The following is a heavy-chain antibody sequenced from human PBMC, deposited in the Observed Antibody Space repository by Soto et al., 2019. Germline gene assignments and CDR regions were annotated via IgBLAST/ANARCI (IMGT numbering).Heavy chain of an antibody. V-gene: IGHV1-46*01. CDR3: ARDRSIAAAGRWSFDY. D-gene: IGHD6-13*01. CDR1: GYTFTSYY. J-gene: IGHJ4*02. CDR2: INPSGGST. Sequence: GASVKVSCKASGYTFTSYYMHWVRQAPGQGLEWMGIINPSGGSTSYAQKFQGRVTMTRDTSTSTVYMELSSLRSEDTAVYYCARDRSIAAAGRWSFDYWGQGTLVTVSS.